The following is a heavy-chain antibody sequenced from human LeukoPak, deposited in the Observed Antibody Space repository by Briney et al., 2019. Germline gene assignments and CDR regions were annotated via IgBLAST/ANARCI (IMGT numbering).Heavy chain of an antibody. CDR3: ATAPILRGEGGEHYKYGMDV. V-gene: IGHV4-4*02. CDR2: IYHNGTP. D-gene: IGHD2-2*02. J-gene: IGHJ6*02. Sequence: SETLSLTCAVSVGSISSGNWWSWVRQSPGKGLGWIGEIYHNGTPNYSPSLKSRVTISADTFKNRFSLKLTSVTAADTAVYYCATAPILRGEGGEHYKYGMDVWGQGTTVIVSS. CDR1: VGSISSGNW.